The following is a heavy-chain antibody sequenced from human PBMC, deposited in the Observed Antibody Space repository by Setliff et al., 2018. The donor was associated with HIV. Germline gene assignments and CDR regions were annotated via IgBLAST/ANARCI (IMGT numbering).Heavy chain of an antibody. CDR2: IYYSGAT. Sequence: SETLSLTCTVSGDSVSSASYYWSWIRQPPGKGLEWIGYIYYSGATKYNPSLKSRVTISVDTSKNQFSLKLSSVTAADTAVYYCASEAWTSYRSSSGYYYYYMDVWGKGATVTVSS. D-gene: IGHD6-6*01. CDR3: ASEAWTSYRSSSGYYYYYMDV. J-gene: IGHJ6*03. CDR1: GDSVSSASYY. V-gene: IGHV4-61*01.